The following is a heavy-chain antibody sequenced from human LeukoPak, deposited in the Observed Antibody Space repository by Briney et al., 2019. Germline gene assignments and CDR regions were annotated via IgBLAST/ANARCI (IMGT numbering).Heavy chain of an antibody. V-gene: IGHV4-34*01. CDR2: IYHSGST. D-gene: IGHD2-2*01. CDR1: GGSISVDY. J-gene: IGHJ3*02. Sequence: SETLSLTCTVSGGSISVDYWTWIRQPPGKGLQWIGEIYHSGSTNYNPSLKSRVTISVDKSKNQFSLKLSSVTAADTAVYYCARGLSRSFAFDIWGQGTMVTVSS. CDR3: ARGLSRSFAFDI.